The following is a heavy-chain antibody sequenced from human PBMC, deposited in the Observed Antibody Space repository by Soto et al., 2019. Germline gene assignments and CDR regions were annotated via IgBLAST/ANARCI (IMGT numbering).Heavy chain of an antibody. V-gene: IGHV1-58*02. CDR1: GFTFTSSA. J-gene: IGHJ4*02. Sequence: SVKVSCKASGFTFTSSAMQWVRQARGQRLEWIGWIVVGSGNTNYAQKFQERVTITRDMSTSTAYMELSSLRSEDTAVYYCAAESFYYDSSQGFVYWGQGTLVTVSS. CDR2: IVVGSGNT. CDR3: AAESFYYDSSQGFVY. D-gene: IGHD3-22*01.